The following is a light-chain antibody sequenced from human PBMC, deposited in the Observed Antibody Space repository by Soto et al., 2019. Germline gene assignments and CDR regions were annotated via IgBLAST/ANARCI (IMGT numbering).Light chain of an antibody. CDR2: DVS. Sequence: QSALTQPASVSGSPGQSITISCTGTSSDVGGYNYVSWYQQHPGKAPKVMIYDVSNRPSGVSNRFFGSKSGNTASLTISGLQAEDEADYYCSSYTSSRTYGFGTGTKVTVL. CDR1: SSDVGGYNY. CDR3: SSYTSSRTYG. V-gene: IGLV2-14*01. J-gene: IGLJ1*01.